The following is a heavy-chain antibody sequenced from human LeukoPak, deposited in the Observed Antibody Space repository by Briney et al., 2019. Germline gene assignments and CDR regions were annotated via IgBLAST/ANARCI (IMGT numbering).Heavy chain of an antibody. CDR3: ARGNTAMVNDAFDI. CDR2: IIPIFGTA. V-gene: IGHV1-69*05. CDR1: GGTFSSYA. Sequence: ASVKVSCKASGGTFSSYAISWVRQAPGQGLEWMGGIIPIFGTANYAQKFQGGVTITTDESTSTAYMELSSLRSEDTAVYYCARGNTAMVNDAFDIWGQGTMVTVSS. J-gene: IGHJ3*02. D-gene: IGHD5-18*01.